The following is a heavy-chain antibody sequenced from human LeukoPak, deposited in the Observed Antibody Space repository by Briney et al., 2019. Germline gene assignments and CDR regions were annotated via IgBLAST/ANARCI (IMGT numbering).Heavy chain of an antibody. J-gene: IGHJ6*02. CDR1: GFTFSSYV. V-gene: IGHV3-23*01. D-gene: IGHD1-1*01. CDR2: ISGSGGST. Sequence: GGSLRLSCAASGFTFSSYVMSWVRQAPGKGLEWVSGISGSGGSTYYADSVKGRFTISRDNSKNTLYLQMNSLRAEDTAVYYCAKLGLEPRYYYYYGMDVWGQGTTVTVSS. CDR3: AKLGLEPRYYYYYGMDV.